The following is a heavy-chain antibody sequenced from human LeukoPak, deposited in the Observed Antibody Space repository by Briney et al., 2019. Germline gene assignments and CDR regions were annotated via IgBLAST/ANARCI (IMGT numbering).Heavy chain of an antibody. V-gene: IGHV3-21*01. J-gene: IGHJ4*02. Sequence: GSLRLSCAASGFTFSSYSMNWVRQAPGKGLEWVSSISSSSSYIYYADSVKGRFTISRDNAKNSLYLQMNSLRAEDTAVYYCARAGCSGGSCSDYFDYWGQGTLVTVSS. CDR3: ARAGCSGGSCSDYFDY. D-gene: IGHD2-15*01. CDR1: GFTFSSYS. CDR2: ISSSSSYI.